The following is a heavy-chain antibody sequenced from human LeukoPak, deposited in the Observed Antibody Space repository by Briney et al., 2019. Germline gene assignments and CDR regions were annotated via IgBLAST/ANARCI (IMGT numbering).Heavy chain of an antibody. CDR2: IKQDGSEK. V-gene: IGHV3-7*01. J-gene: IGHJ6*03. CDR1: GFTFSSYW. CDR3: ARVGGAAAVWYYYYYMDV. D-gene: IGHD6-13*01. Sequence: GGSLRLSCAASGFTFSSYWMSWVLQAPGKGLEWVANIKQDGSEKYYVDSVKGRFTISRDNAKNSLYLQMNSLRAEDTAVYYCARVGGAAAVWYYYYYMDVWGKGTTVTVSS.